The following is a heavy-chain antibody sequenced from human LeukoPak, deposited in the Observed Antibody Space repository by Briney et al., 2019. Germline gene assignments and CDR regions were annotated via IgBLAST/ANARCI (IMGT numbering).Heavy chain of an antibody. D-gene: IGHD3-10*01. CDR1: GFSLSTSGVG. CDR2: IYWDDEK. V-gene: IGHV2-5*02. Sequence: SGPTLVNPTQTLTLTCTFSGFSLSTSGVGVGWIRQPPGKALQWLALIYWDDEKYYSPSLKSRLSISRDTSRNQVVLTMTNMDPLDTGTYFCAHSYYFGSRSYYNVWFAPWGLGTLVSVSS. CDR3: AHSYYFGSRSYYNVWFAP. J-gene: IGHJ5*02.